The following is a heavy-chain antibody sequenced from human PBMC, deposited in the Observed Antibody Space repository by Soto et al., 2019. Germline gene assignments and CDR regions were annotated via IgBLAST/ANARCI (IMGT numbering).Heavy chain of an antibody. V-gene: IGHV1-18*01. CDR3: ARDPAYCGGDRYSDYYGMDV. D-gene: IGHD2-21*02. CDR1: GYTFTSYG. CDR2: ISAYNGNT. Sequence: ASVKVSCKASGYTFTSYGISWVRQAPGQGLEWMGWISAYNGNTNYAQKLQGRVTMTTDTSTSTAYMELRSLRSDDTAVYYCARDPAYCGGDRYSDYYGMDVWGQGTTVTVSS. J-gene: IGHJ6*02.